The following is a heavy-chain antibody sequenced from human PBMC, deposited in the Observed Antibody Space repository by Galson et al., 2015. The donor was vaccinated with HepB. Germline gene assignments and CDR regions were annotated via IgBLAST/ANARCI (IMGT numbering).Heavy chain of an antibody. J-gene: IGHJ4*02. V-gene: IGHV3-7*02. CDR3: ARGSLWRCYYSPPDY. CDR2: ITQDGSEK. Sequence: SLRLSCAASGFTFSSYWMSWVRQAPGKGLEWVANITQDGSEKYLVDSVKGRFTISRDNARSLLFLQMNTLRAEDTAVYYCARGSLWRCYYSPPDYWGQGTLVPVSS. D-gene: IGHD3-3*01. CDR1: GFTFSSYW.